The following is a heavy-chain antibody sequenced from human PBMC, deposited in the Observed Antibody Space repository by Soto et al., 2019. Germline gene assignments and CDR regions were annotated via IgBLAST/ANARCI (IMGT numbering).Heavy chain of an antibody. V-gene: IGHV3-21*01. J-gene: IGHJ4*02. Sequence: GGSLRLPCAASGFTFSSYSMNWVRQAPGKGLEWVSSISSSSSYIYYADSVKGRFTISRDNAKNSLYLQMNSLRAEDTAVYYCARALYGSGSYEYFDDWGQETLVTVS. CDR1: GFTFSSYS. CDR2: ISSSSSYI. CDR3: ARALYGSGSYEYFDD. D-gene: IGHD3-10*01.